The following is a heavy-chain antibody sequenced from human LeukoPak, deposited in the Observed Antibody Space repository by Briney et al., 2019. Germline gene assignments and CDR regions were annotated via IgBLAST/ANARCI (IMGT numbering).Heavy chain of an antibody. Sequence: GGSLRLSCAASGFTVSSNYMSWVRQAPGKGLEWVSVIYSGGSTYYADSVKGRFTISRDNSKNTLYLQMNSLSAEDTAVYYCARETSYNWFDPWGQGTLVTVSS. CDR1: GFTVSSNY. J-gene: IGHJ5*02. D-gene: IGHD1-7*01. CDR3: ARETSYNWFDP. CDR2: IYSGGST. V-gene: IGHV3-53*01.